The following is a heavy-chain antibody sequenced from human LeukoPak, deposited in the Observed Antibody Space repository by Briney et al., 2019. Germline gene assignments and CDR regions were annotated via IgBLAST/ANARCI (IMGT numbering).Heavy chain of an antibody. Sequence: GPSVKVSCKASGGTFSSYAISWVRQAPGQGLEWMGGIIPIFGTANYAQKCQGRVTITTDESTSTAYMELSSLRSEDTAVYYCARAGATIAAAGPPTVWGQGTLVTVSS. D-gene: IGHD6-13*01. CDR3: ARAGATIAAAGPPTV. V-gene: IGHV1-69*05. CDR2: IIPIFGTA. CDR1: GGTFSSYA. J-gene: IGHJ4*02.